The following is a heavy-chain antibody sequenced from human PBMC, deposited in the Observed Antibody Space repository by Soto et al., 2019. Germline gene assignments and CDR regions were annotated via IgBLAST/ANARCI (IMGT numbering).Heavy chain of an antibody. D-gene: IGHD3-22*01. Sequence: PGESLKISCKGSGYTFISSWIGWVRQMPGKGLEWMGIIYPDNSDTRYSPSFPGQVIMSVDKSIRTAYLQWRSLKASDTAMYYCVRPDSTGYSHYWGQGTLVTVSS. CDR2: IYPDNSDT. J-gene: IGHJ4*02. CDR3: VRPDSTGYSHY. V-gene: IGHV5-51*01. CDR1: GYTFISSW.